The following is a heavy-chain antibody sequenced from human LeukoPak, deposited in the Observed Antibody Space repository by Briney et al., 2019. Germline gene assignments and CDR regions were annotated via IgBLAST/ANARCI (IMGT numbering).Heavy chain of an antibody. CDR2: IDSNGRTI. CDR1: VFTFSSYW. J-gene: IGHJ4*02. CDR3: AKDFVGPDDY. D-gene: IGHD1-26*01. Sequence: GGSLRLSCAASVFTFSSYWMHWVRQAPGKGLVWVSRIDSNGRTINYADSVKGRFTISRDNANSMLYLQMNSLRAEDSAVYYCAKDFVGPDDYWGQGTLVTVSS. V-gene: IGHV3-74*01.